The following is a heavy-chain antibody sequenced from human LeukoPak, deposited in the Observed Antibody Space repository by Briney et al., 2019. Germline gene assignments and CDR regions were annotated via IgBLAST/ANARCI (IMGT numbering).Heavy chain of an antibody. J-gene: IGHJ6*03. CDR3: ARSRGGSYLGNFYYHYMDV. CDR1: AVSISNFY. D-gene: IGHD1-26*01. Sequence: PSETLSLTCTVSAVSISNFYSTWIRQPAGKGLEWIGRIFTSVSTNSNPSLTSRVTISVDKSKNQFSLKLHSVTAADTAVYYCARSRGGSYLGNFYYHYMDVWGKGTTVTVSS. CDR2: IFTSVST. V-gene: IGHV4-4*07.